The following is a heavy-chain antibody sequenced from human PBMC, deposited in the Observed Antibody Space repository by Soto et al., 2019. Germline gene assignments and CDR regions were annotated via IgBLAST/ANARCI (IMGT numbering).Heavy chain of an antibody. CDR3: AREEGGEYYGSGSLV. V-gene: IGHV3-48*01. CDR1: GLTFSSYS. D-gene: IGHD3-10*01. J-gene: IGHJ6*02. CDR2: ISSRTSPI. Sequence: PGGSLRLSCAASGLTFSSYSMNWVRQAPGKGLEWVSYISSRTSPIYYADSVKGRFTISRDNAKNSLYLQMNSLRAEDTAVYYCAREEGGEYYGSGSLVWGQGTTVTVSS.